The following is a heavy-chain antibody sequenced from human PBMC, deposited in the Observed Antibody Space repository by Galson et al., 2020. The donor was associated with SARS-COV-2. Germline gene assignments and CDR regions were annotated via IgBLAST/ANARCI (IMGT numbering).Heavy chain of an antibody. J-gene: IGHJ4*02. Sequence: SQTLSLTCTVSGGSISSYYWSWIRQPPGKGLEWIGYIYYSGSTNYNPSLKSRVTISVDTSKNQFSLKLSSVTAADTAVYYCAMGPRVDPYCDDWGQGTLVTVSS. CDR1: GGSISSYY. CDR3: AMGPRVDPYCDD. CDR2: IYYSGST. V-gene: IGHV4-59*01. D-gene: IGHD5-12*01.